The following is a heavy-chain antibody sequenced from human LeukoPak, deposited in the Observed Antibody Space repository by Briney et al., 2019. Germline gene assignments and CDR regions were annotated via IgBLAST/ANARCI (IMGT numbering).Heavy chain of an antibody. CDR3: ARRLGTIFWTWWFDP. CDR2: INHSGST. Sequence: PSETLSLTCAVYGGSFSGYYWSWIRQPPGKGLEWIGEINHSGSTNYNPSLKSRVTISVDTSKNQFSLKLSSVTAADTAVYYCARRLGTIFWTWWFDPWGQGTLVTVSS. J-gene: IGHJ5*02. D-gene: IGHD3-9*01. V-gene: IGHV4-34*01. CDR1: GGSFSGYY.